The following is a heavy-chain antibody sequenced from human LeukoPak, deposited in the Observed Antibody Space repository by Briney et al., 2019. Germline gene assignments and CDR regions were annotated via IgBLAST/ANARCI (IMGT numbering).Heavy chain of an antibody. CDR3: ARARVGVTHIDY. Sequence: GGSLRLSCAASGFTFSSYWMHWVRQAPGKGLVWVSRINSDGSSTSYADSVEGRFTISRDNAKNTLYLQMNSLRAEDTAVYYCARARVGVTHIDYWGQGTLVTVSS. D-gene: IGHD1-26*01. J-gene: IGHJ4*02. V-gene: IGHV3-74*01. CDR1: GFTFSSYW. CDR2: INSDGSST.